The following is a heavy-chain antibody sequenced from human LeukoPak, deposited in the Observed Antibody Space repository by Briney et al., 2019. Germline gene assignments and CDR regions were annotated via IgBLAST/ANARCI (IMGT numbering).Heavy chain of an antibody. D-gene: IGHD3-10*01. CDR2: INHSGST. CDR3: ARRGGSGRSFDY. CDR1: GGSFSGYY. J-gene: IGHJ4*02. V-gene: IGHV4-34*01. Sequence: SETLSLTCAVYGGSFSGYYWSWIRQPPGKGLEWIGEINHSGSTNYNPSLKSRVTISVDTSKNQFSLKLTSVTAADTAVYYCARRGGSGRSFDYWGQGTLVTVSS.